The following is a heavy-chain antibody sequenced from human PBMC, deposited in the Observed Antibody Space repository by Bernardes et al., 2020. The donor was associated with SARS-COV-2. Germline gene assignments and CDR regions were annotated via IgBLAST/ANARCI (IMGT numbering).Heavy chain of an antibody. J-gene: IGHJ4*02. D-gene: IGHD6-13*01. CDR1: GFSLSTDGVS. CDR3: ARRLRSRRWYYFDY. Sequence: SGPTLVKPTQTLTLTCTYSGFSLSTDGVSVGWIRQPPGQALEWLALIYWDDEKRYRPSLKSRLTITKDTSKNQVVLTMTNMDPVDTATYYCARRLRSRRWYYFDYWGQGTLVSVSS. CDR2: IYWDDEK. V-gene: IGHV2-5*02.